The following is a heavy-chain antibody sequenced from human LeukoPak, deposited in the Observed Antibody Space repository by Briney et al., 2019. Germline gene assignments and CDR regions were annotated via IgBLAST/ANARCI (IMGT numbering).Heavy chain of an antibody. J-gene: IGHJ4*02. CDR2: INPNSGGT. V-gene: IGHV1-2*02. D-gene: IGHD3-22*01. Sequence: ASVKVSCKASGYTFTGHYMHWVRQAPGQGLEWMGWINPNSGGTNYAQKFQGRVTMTRDTSISTAYMELSRLRSDDTAVYYCARDLAYYDSGGYYFDYWGQGTLVTVSS. CDR3: ARDLAYYDSGGYYFDY. CDR1: GYTFTGHY.